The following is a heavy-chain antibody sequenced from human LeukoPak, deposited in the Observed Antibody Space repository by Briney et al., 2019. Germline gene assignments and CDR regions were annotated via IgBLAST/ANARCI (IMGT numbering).Heavy chain of an antibody. CDR1: GGSFSGYY. Sequence: SETLSLTCAVYGGSFSGYYWSWIRQPPGKGLEWIGEINHSGSTNYNPSLKSRVTISVDTSKSQFSLKLSSVTAADTAVYYCARGTDWNPFDYWGQGTLVTVSS. D-gene: IGHD1-1*01. CDR2: INHSGST. J-gene: IGHJ4*02. CDR3: ARGTDWNPFDY. V-gene: IGHV4-34*01.